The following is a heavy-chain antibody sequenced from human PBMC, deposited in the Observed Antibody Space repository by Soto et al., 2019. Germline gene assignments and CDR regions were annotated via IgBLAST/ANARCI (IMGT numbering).Heavy chain of an antibody. CDR3: ATSFGSGYRAFDY. Sequence: ASVKVSCKASGYTFTSYGLSWVRQAPGLGLEWMGRINPILTMSNYAQKFQGRVTITADKSTNTAYMDLSSLRSEDTAMYYCATSFGSGYRAFDYWGQGTMVTVSS. CDR1: GYTFTSYG. D-gene: IGHD3-10*01. J-gene: IGHJ4*03. CDR2: INPILTMS. V-gene: IGHV1-69*10.